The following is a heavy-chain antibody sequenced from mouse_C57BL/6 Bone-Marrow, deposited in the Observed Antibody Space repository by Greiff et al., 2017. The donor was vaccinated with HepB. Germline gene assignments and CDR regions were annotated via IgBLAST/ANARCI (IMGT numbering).Heavy chain of an antibody. CDR1: GYTFTSYG. CDR2: IYPRSGNT. J-gene: IGHJ3*01. V-gene: IGHV1-81*01. Sequence: QVQLQQSGAELARPGASVKLSCKASGYTFTSYGISWVKQRTGQGLEWIGEIYPRSGNTYYNEKFKGKATLTADKSSNTAYIELRSLTSEDSAVYFCARYTTVAPFAYWGQGTLVTVSA. CDR3: ARYTTVAPFAY. D-gene: IGHD1-1*01.